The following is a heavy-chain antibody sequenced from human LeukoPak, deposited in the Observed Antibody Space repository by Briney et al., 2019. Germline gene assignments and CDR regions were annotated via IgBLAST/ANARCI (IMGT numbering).Heavy chain of an antibody. Sequence: ASVKVSCKXSGYTFTGYYMHWVRQSPRQGLEWMGRINPNSGGTNYAQKFQGRVTMTRDTSISTAYMELSRLRSDDTAVYYCARDYGDYGDYFDYWGQGALVTVSS. D-gene: IGHD4-17*01. CDR1: GYTFTGYY. J-gene: IGHJ4*02. CDR2: INPNSGGT. V-gene: IGHV1-2*06. CDR3: ARDYGDYGDYFDY.